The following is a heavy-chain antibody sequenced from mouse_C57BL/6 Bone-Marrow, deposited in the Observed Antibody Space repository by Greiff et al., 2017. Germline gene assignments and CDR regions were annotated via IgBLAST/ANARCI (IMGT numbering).Heavy chain of an antibody. CDR3: SSLTGRFAY. V-gene: IGHV6-3*01. CDR2: IRLKSDNYAT. Sequence: EVQLVESGGGLVKPGGSLKLSCAASGFTFSDYWMNWVRQSPEKGLEWVAQIRLKSDNYATHYAESVKGRFTISRDDSKSSVYLQMNNLRAEDTGIYYCSSLTGRFAYWGQGTLVTVSA. CDR1: GFTFSDYW. D-gene: IGHD4-1*01. J-gene: IGHJ3*01.